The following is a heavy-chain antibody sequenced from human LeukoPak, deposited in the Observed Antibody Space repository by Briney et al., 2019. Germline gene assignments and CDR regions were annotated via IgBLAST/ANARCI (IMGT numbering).Heavy chain of an antibody. D-gene: IGHD6-13*01. CDR2: IKQDGSEK. J-gene: IGHJ4*02. CDR3: AREWQGGIAAAGTRIEGDY. V-gene: IGHV3-7*01. Sequence: GGSLRLSCAVSGFSVSGYWMTWVRQAPGKGLEWVANIKQDGSEKNYVESVKGRFTISRDNAENSLFLQMNSLRVEDTAVYYCAREWQGGIAAAGTRIEGDYWGQGTLVAVSS. CDR1: GFSVSGYW.